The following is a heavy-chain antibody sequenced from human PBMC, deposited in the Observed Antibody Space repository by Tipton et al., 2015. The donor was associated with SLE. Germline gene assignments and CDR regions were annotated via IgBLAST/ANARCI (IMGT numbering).Heavy chain of an antibody. CDR1: GYTFTSYG. Sequence: QLVQSGPEVKKPGASVKVSCKASGYTFTSYGISWVRQAPGQGLEWMGWISAYNGNTNYAQKLQGRVTMTTDTSTSTAYMELRSRRSDDTAVYYCARPSGYTAMAPYYYYFDYWGQGTLVTVSS. V-gene: IGHV1-18*01. CDR3: ARPSGYTAMAPYYYYFDY. D-gene: IGHD5-18*01. CDR2: ISAYNGNT. J-gene: IGHJ4*02.